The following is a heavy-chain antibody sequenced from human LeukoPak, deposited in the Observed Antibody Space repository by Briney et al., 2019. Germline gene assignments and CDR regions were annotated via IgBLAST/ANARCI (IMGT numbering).Heavy chain of an antibody. CDR2: IRGSGDTT. CDR3: VKNQLYNNNGLH. D-gene: IGHD1-14*01. J-gene: IGHJ4*02. V-gene: IGHV3-23*01. Sequence: GGSLRLSCAASGFTFSSYAMSWVRQAPGKGLEWVSSIRGSGDTTFYADSVRGRFTISRDNSKNTLYLQVNSLRAEDAAVYYCVKNQLYNNNGLHWGQGTLVTVSS. CDR1: GFTFSSYA.